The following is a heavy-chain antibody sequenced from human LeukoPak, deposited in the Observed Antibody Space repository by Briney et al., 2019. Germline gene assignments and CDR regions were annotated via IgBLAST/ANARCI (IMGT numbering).Heavy chain of an antibody. D-gene: IGHD3-22*01. Sequence: GGSLRLSCAASGFTFSNAWMSWVRQAPGKGREWVGRIKSKTDGGTTDYAAPVKGRFTISRDDSKNTLYLQMNSLKTEDTAVYYCTTEAYDSSGYYQYYWGQGTLVTVSS. CDR1: GFTFSNAW. CDR3: TTEAYDSSGYYQYY. CDR2: IKSKTDGGTT. J-gene: IGHJ4*02. V-gene: IGHV3-15*01.